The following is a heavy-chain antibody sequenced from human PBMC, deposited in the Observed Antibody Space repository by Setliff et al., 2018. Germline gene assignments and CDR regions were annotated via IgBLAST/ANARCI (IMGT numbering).Heavy chain of an antibody. CDR2: TIPVFGTT. J-gene: IGHJ6*03. V-gene: IGHV1-69*05. D-gene: IGHD5-18*01. CDR1: GGTFSSYA. Sequence: SVKVSCKASGGTFSSYAISWVRQAPGQGLEWMGGTIPVFGTTDYAQKFQGRVTIMTDESTSTAYMELSSLTSEDTAVYYCAREGVDTRSSTDYRYYMDVWGKGTTVTVSS. CDR3: AREGVDTRSSTDYRYYMDV.